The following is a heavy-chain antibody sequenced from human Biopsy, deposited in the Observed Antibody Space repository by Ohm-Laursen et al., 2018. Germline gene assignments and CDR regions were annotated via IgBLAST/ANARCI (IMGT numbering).Heavy chain of an antibody. CDR2: INPNSGNA. CDR3: ARVPAYPSIDGYYGLDL. Sequence: SSVKVSCKVSEYTLTELPMHWVRQAPGHGLEWMGWINPNSGNANYAQSFQGRLTVTRDTSISTAYMELTSLTFDDTAIYYCARVPAYPSIDGYYGLDLWGQGTTVIVSS. J-gene: IGHJ6*02. V-gene: IGHV1-2*02. D-gene: IGHD3-9*01. CDR1: EYTLTELP.